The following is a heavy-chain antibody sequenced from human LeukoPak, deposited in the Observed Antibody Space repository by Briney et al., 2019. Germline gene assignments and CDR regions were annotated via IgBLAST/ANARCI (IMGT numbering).Heavy chain of an antibody. CDR2: IYYGGST. Sequence: NPSETLSLTCTVSGGSISSSSYYWGWIRQPPGKGLEWIGSIYYGGSTYYNPSLKSRVTISVDTSKNQFSLKLSSVTAADTAVYYCARRAYSSPFDYWGQGTLVTVSS. J-gene: IGHJ4*02. CDR3: ARRAYSSPFDY. V-gene: IGHV4-39*01. CDR1: GGSISSSSYY. D-gene: IGHD6-13*01.